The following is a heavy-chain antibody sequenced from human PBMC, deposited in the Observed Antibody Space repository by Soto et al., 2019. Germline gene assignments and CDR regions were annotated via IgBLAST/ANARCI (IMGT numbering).Heavy chain of an antibody. Sequence: ASVKVSCKASGYTFTSYGISWVRQAPGQGLEWMGWISAYNGNTNYAQKLQGRVTMTTDTSTSTAYMELRSLRSDDTAVYYCARWSYCSGGSCYSDAFDIWGQGTMVTVSS. CDR2: ISAYNGNT. CDR1: GYTFTSYG. V-gene: IGHV1-18*01. CDR3: ARWSYCSGGSCYSDAFDI. D-gene: IGHD2-15*01. J-gene: IGHJ3*02.